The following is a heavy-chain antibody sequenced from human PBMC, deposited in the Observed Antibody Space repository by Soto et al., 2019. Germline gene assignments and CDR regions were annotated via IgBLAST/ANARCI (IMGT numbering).Heavy chain of an antibody. V-gene: IGHV4-34*01. CDR2: INHSGST. CDR1: GVSFSGYY. CDR3: ARGRRTPRIAVAGNAYYFDY. D-gene: IGHD6-19*01. Sequence: ETLSLTCAVYGVSFSGYYWRWIRQPPGKGLEWIGEINHSGSTNYNPSLKSRVTISVDTSKNQFSLKLSSVTAADTAVYYCARGRRTPRIAVAGNAYYFDYWGQGTLV. J-gene: IGHJ4*02.